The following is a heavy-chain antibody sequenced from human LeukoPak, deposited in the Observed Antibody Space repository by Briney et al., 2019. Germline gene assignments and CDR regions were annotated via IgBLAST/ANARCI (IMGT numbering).Heavy chain of an antibody. CDR3: ARGPAPYCSSTSCQTYYYYYYMDV. J-gene: IGHJ6*03. Sequence: SETLSLTCAVYGGSFSGYYWSWIRQPPGKGLEWIGEINHSGSTNYNPSLKSRVTISVDTSKNQFSLKLSSVTAADTAVYYCARGPAPYCSSTSCQTYYYYYYMDVWGKGTTVTVPS. CDR2: INHSGST. D-gene: IGHD2-2*01. V-gene: IGHV4-34*01. CDR1: GGSFSGYY.